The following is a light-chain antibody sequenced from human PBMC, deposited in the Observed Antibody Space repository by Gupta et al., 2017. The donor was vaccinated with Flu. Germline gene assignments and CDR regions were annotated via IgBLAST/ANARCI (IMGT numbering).Light chain of an antibody. CDR2: AAS. CDR1: QGISSY. Sequence: DIQLTQSPSFLSASVGDRVTITCRASQGISSYLAWYQQKPGKAPKLLIYAASTLQSGVPSRFSGSGSGTEVTLTISSLQPEDFATYYCQQRKSFGGGTKVEIK. CDR3: QQRKS. J-gene: IGKJ4*01. V-gene: IGKV1-9*01.